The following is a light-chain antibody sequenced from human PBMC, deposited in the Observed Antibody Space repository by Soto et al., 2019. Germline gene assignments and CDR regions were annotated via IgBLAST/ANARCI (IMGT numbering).Light chain of an antibody. V-gene: IGLV1-40*01. J-gene: IGLJ3*02. CDR2: GNS. Sequence: QSVLTQPPSVSGAPGQRVTISCTGSSSNIGAGYDVHWCQQLPGTAPKLLIYGNSNRPSGVPDRFSGSKSGTSASLAITGLQAEDEADYYCQSYESSLSGWVFGGGTKLTVL. CDR3: QSYESSLSGWV. CDR1: SSNIGAGYD.